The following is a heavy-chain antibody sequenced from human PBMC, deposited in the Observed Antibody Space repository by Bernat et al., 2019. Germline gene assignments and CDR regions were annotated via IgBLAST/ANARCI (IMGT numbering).Heavy chain of an antibody. CDR1: GYTFTSYA. D-gene: IGHD2-8*01. J-gene: IGHJ2*01. CDR2: INAGNGNT. CDR3: ARSACTNGACRAWHFDL. Sequence: QVQLVQSEAEVKKPGASVKVSCKASGYTFTSYAMHWVRQAPGQRLEWMGWINAGNGNTKYSQSFQDRVTITRDTSASTAFMDLSSLISEDTAVYYCARSACTNGACRAWHFDLWGRGTLVTVSS. V-gene: IGHV1-3*01.